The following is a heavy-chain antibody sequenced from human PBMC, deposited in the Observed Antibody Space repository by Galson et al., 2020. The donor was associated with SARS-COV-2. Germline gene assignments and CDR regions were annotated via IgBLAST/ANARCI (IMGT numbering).Heavy chain of an antibody. D-gene: IGHD3-22*01. CDR2: VSSGGSDA. J-gene: IGHJ4*02. V-gene: IGHV3-30*03. CDR3: ARDDDNSGHFSFVNY. Sequence: TGGSLRLSCAASGFAFSRYGMNWVRQAPGKGLEWVAFVSSGGSDAYYGDSVKGRFTISRDNSMNTLFLQLNSLRADDTAVYYCARDDDNSGHFSFVNYWGQGTLVTVSS. CDR1: GFAFSRYG.